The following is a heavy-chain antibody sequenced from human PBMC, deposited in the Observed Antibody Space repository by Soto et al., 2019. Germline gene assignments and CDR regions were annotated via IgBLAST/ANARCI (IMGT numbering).Heavy chain of an antibody. J-gene: IGHJ3*02. CDR2: IHSGGGT. V-gene: IGHV3-53*01. D-gene: IGHD3-16*02. Sequence: PGGSLRLSCAASGFTVSSSYINWVRQAPGKGLEWVSIIHSGGGTHYADSVKGRFTISRDNSKNTLYLQMNSLRAEDAAVYYCARSSGGSYHSHAFDIWGQGTMVTVSS. CDR1: GFTVSSSY. CDR3: ARSSGGSYHSHAFDI.